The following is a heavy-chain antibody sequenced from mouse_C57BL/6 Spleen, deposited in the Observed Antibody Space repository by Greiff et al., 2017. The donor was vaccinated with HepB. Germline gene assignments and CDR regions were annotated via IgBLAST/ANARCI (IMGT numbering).Heavy chain of an antibody. V-gene: IGHV1-50*01. D-gene: IGHD1-1*02. CDR2: IDPSDSYT. Sequence: QVQLQQPGAELVKPGASVKLSCKASGYTFTSYWMQWVKQRPGQGLEWIGEIDPSDSYTNYNQTFKGKATLTVDTSSCTAYMQLSTLASEDSAVYYCARKGIGGNPFAYWGKGTLVTVAA. CDR1: GYTFTSYW. CDR3: ARKGIGGNPFAY. J-gene: IGHJ3*01.